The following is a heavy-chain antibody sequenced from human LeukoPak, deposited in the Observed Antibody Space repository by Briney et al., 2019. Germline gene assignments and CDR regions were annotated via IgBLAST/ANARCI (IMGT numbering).Heavy chain of an antibody. V-gene: IGHV3-66*01. CDR1: GFTVSSNY. J-gene: IGHJ3*02. Sequence: PGGSRRLSCAASGFTVSSNYMSWVRQAPGKGLEWVSVIYSGGSTYYADSVKGRFTISRDNSKNTLYLQMNSLRAEDTAVYYCARSSFRITIFGVVLNDAFDIWGQGTMVTVSS. CDR3: ARSSFRITIFGVVLNDAFDI. D-gene: IGHD3-3*01. CDR2: IYSGGST.